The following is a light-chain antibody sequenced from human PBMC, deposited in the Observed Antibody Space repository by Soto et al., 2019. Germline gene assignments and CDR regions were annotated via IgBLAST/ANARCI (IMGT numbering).Light chain of an antibody. CDR1: QSISSW. Sequence: DIQMTQSPSTLSASLGDRVTITCRASQSISSWLAWYQQKPGKAPKLLIYKAPGLESGVPSRLSGSGSGTDGTLTISSLKTDDGATYYCQQSFRSPITFGQGTRLEIK. CDR2: KAP. V-gene: IGKV1-5*03. J-gene: IGKJ5*01. CDR3: QQSFRSPIT.